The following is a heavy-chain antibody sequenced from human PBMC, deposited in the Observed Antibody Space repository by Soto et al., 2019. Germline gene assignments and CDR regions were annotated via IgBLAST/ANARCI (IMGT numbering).Heavy chain of an antibody. Sequence: QVQLQESGPGLVMPSGTLSLTCAVSGASISSTDWWNWVRQSPGKGLEWIGEIYHGGTTIYNPSLKSRVTMSLDESKNHFSLKLTSVTAADTAVYYCARDFKAPNDAWAFDYWGQGTLVTVSS. J-gene: IGHJ4*02. CDR3: ARDFKAPNDAWAFDY. D-gene: IGHD3-16*01. V-gene: IGHV4-4*02. CDR1: GASISSTDW. CDR2: IYHGGTT.